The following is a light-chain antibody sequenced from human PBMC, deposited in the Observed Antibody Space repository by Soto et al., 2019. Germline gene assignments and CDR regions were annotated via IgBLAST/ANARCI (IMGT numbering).Light chain of an antibody. CDR2: AAS. V-gene: IGKV3-20*01. CDR1: QSVRSSY. CDR3: QQYGSSPRT. Sequence: EIVLTQYPDTLSLSPGESATLSCRASQSVRSSYLAWYQQTPGQTPRLLIYAASSRATGIPDRFSGSGSGTDFSLTISRLEAEDFAVYYCQQYGSSPRTFGQGTKVDNK. J-gene: IGKJ1*01.